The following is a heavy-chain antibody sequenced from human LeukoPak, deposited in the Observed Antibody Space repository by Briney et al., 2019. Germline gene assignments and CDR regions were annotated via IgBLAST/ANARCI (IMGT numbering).Heavy chain of an antibody. Sequence: SQTLSLTCTVSGASISSGTYSWSWIRQPPGDGLEWIGYIYHTGSTYYNPSLKGRVTISVDRSKNQFSLNLNFVTAADTALYYCARGDGSGSGRWFDPWGQGTLITVSS. J-gene: IGHJ5*02. CDR2: IYHTGST. D-gene: IGHD3-10*01. V-gene: IGHV4-30-2*01. CDR3: ARGDGSGSGRWFDP. CDR1: GASISSGTYS.